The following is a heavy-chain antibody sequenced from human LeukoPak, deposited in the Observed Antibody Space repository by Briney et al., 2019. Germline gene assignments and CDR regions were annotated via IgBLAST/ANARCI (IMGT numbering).Heavy chain of an antibody. J-gene: IGHJ4*02. D-gene: IGHD2-21*01. CDR1: GGSISSSSYY. V-gene: IGHV4-39*01. CDR3: ARLNPPGDTDY. Sequence: SEALSLTCTVSGGSISSSSYYWGWIRQPPGKGLEWIGSIYYSGSTYYNPSLKSRVTISVDTSKNQFSLKLSSVTAADTAVYYCARLNPPGDTDYWGQGTLVTVSS. CDR2: IYYSGST.